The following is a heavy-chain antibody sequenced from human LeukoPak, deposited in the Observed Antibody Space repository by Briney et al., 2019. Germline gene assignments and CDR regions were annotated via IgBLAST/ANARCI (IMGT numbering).Heavy chain of an antibody. CDR3: AREANGGAALDY. V-gene: IGHV4-39*02. Sequence: SETLSLTCTVSGGSISSSSYYWGWIRQPPWKGLEWIGSIYYSGSTYYNPPLKRRVTISVDTSKNQFSLKLSSVTAADTAVYYCAREANGGAALDYWGQGTLVTVSS. J-gene: IGHJ4*02. D-gene: IGHD1-26*01. CDR2: IYYSGST. CDR1: GGSISSSSYY.